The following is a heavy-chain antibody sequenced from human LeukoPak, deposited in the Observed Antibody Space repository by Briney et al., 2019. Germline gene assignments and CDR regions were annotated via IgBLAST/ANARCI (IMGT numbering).Heavy chain of an antibody. J-gene: IGHJ5*02. CDR2: INPKSGGT. V-gene: IGHV1-2*02. D-gene: IGHD3-10*01. Sequence: ASVKVSCKASGYTFSDYYIHWVRQAPGHGLEWMGWINPKSGGTNYAQKFQGRVTLSRDTSISTAYMELSSLRSDDTAIYYCARGPNYYGSGRSWFDPWGQGTLVTVSS. CDR3: ARGPNYYGSGRSWFDP. CDR1: GYTFSDYY.